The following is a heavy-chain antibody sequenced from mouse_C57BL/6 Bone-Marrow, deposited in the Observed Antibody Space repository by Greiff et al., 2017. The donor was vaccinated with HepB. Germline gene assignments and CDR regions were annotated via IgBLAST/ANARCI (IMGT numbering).Heavy chain of an antibody. Sequence: EVQLQQSGGGLVQPGGSMKLSCVASGFTFSNYWMNWVRQSPEKGLEWVAQIRLKSDNYATHYAESVKGRFTISRDDSKSSVYLQMNNLRAEDTGIYYCTGAQATKFAYWGQGTLVTVSA. CDR2: IRLKSDNYAT. J-gene: IGHJ3*01. CDR1: GFTFSNYW. CDR3: TGAQATKFAY. D-gene: IGHD3-2*02. V-gene: IGHV6-3*01.